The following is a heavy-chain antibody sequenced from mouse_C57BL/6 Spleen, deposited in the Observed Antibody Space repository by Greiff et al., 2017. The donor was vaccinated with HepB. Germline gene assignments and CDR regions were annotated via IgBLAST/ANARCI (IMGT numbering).Heavy chain of an antibody. CDR1: GYTFTDHT. CDR2: IYPRDGST. D-gene: IGHD2-4*01. J-gene: IGHJ4*01. Sequence: VMLVESDAELVKPGASVKISCKVSGYTFTDHTIHWMKQRPEQGLEWIGYIYPRDGSTKYNEKFKGKATLTADKSSSTAYMQLNSLTSEDSAVYFCASPIYYDYDGYAMDYWGQGTSVTVSS. V-gene: IGHV1-78*01. CDR3: ASPIYYDYDGYAMDY.